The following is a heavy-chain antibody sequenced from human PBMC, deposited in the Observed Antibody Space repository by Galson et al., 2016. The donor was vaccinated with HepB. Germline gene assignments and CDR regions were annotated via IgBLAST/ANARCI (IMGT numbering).Heavy chain of an antibody. CDR1: GYTFTSYT. V-gene: IGHV1-3*01. Sequence: SVKVSCKASGYTFTSYTIHWVRQTPGQRLEWMGWINAANGNTKYSQNFQGRVTITRDASATTAYMELSSLRSEDTAVYYCARVDGEHRYYYYYGMDVWGQGTTVTVSS. J-gene: IGHJ6*02. CDR2: INAANGNT. D-gene: IGHD4-17*01. CDR3: ARVDGEHRYYYYYGMDV.